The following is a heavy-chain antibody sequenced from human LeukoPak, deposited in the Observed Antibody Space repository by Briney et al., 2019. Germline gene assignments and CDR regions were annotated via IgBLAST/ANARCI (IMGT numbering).Heavy chain of an antibody. J-gene: IGHJ6*02. CDR2: MNPHSDNT. V-gene: IGHV1-8*01. CDR3: ARGRTTLVRTIGGMDV. Sequence: GASVKVSCKASGYTFTNYDIHWVRQATGQGLEWMGWMNPHSDNTAYAQKFQGRVTMTRNTSMSTAYMELTSLRSEDTAVYYCARGRTTLVRTIGGMDVWGQGTTVTVSS. CDR1: GYTFTNYD. D-gene: IGHD3-10*01.